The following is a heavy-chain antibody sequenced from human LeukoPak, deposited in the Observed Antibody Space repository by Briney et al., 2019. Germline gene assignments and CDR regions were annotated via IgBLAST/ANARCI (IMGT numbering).Heavy chain of an antibody. CDR1: GYTFTGYY. CDR2: INPNSGGT. D-gene: IGHD5-18*01. CDR3: ARGARRGYSNWFDP. V-gene: IGHV1-2*02. Sequence: ASVKVSCKASGYTFTGYYMHWVRQAPGQGLEWMGWINPNSGGTNYAQKFQGRVTMTRDPSISTAYMELSRLRSDDTAVYYCARGARRGYSNWFDPWGQGTLVTVSS. J-gene: IGHJ5*02.